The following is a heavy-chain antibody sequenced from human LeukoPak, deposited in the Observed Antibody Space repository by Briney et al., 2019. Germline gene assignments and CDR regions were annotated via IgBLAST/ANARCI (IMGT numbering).Heavy chain of an antibody. V-gene: IGHV5-51*01. D-gene: IGHD2-15*01. CDR3: ARGAGYCSGGSCSYVDY. J-gene: IGHJ4*02. CDR2: IYPGDSDT. Sequence: GESLKISCKGSGYSFTTYWIAWVRQMPGKGLEWMGIIYPGDSDTRYSPSFQGQVTISADKSISTAYLQWSSLKASDTAMYYCARGAGYCSGGSCSYVDYWGQGTLVTVSS. CDR1: GYSFTTYW.